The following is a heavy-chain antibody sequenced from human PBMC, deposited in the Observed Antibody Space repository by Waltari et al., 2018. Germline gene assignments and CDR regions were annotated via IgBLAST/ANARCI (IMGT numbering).Heavy chain of an antibody. CDR3: ARGARRTTVTTGWWYFDL. CDR1: GFTYRMYW. V-gene: IGHV3-74*01. J-gene: IGHJ2*01. Sequence: EVQLVESGGGLVQPGGSLSLSCAASGFTYRMYWTHWVRQAPGKGLGGVSRSNSDGSSTSYADSVKGRFTISKDNAKNTVYLQMNSLRAEDTAIYYCARGARRTTVTTGWWYFDLWGRGTLVTVSS. CDR2: SNSDGSST. D-gene: IGHD4-17*01.